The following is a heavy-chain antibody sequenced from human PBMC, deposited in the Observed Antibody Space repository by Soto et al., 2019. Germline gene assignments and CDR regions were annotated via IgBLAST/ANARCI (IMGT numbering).Heavy chain of an antibody. CDR2: IYHSGLP. Sequence: QLLLQESGSRLLKPSQTLSLTCTVSGDSISSGGYSWGWIRQAPGKGLEWIGYIYHSGLPYYNPSLQTRVTISVAISMRQFSPQLTSLIAEHPAVYYCARRVGYPNNSFGPWGQGALVTVSS. J-gene: IGHJ5*02. D-gene: IGHD3-22*01. CDR1: GDSISSGGYS. CDR3: ARRVGYPNNSFGP. V-gene: IGHV4-30-2*01.